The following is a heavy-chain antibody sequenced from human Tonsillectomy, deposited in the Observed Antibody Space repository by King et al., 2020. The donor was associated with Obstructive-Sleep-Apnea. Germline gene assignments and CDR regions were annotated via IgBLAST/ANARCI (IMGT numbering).Heavy chain of an antibody. V-gene: IGHV3-30-3*01. CDR2: ISYDESNK. D-gene: IGHD3-10*01. Sequence: VQLVESGGGVVQPGRSLRLSCAASGFTFSSYAMHWVRQAPGKGLDWVAVISYDESNKDFADPVKGRFTIPRDNSKNTLYLQMNSLRAEDTAVYYCARLLGYGSGNWTTPTRDYWGQGTLVTVSS. CDR1: GFTFSSYA. J-gene: IGHJ4*02. CDR3: ARLLGYGSGNWTTPTRDY.